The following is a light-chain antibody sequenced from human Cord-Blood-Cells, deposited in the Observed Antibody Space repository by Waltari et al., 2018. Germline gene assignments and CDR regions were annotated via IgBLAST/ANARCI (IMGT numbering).Light chain of an antibody. V-gene: IGKV1D-8*01. CDR3: QQYYSFPRT. CDR1: QGISSY. CDR2: AAS. Sequence: VIWMTKSPSLLSASTGDRVTISCRISQGISSYLAWYQQKPGKAPELLIYAASTLQSGVPSRFSGSGSGTDFTHTISCLQSEDFATYYCQQYYSFPRTFGQGTKVEIK. J-gene: IGKJ1*01.